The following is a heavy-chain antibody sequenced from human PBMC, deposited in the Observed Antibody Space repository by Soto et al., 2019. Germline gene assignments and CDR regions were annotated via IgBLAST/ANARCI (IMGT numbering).Heavy chain of an antibody. CDR3: AREVVYMPSRRYFDL. J-gene: IGHJ2*01. V-gene: IGHV4-61*01. CDR2: IHYSGTT. CDR1: NGSVTIRNNY. Sequence: RSLTCNVSNGSVTIRNNYWTWIRQPPGQGLEWIGYIHYSGTTNYNPSLKTRVIISIDKSKNQFSLKMNSVTPADTAVYYCAREVVYMPSRRYFDLWGRGTPVTVSS. D-gene: IGHD1-20*01.